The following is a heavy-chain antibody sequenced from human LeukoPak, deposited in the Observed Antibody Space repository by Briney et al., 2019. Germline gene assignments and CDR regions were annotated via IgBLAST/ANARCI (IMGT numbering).Heavy chain of an antibody. Sequence: SQTLSLTCSVSGYSISSGYYWGWIRQPPGKGLEWIGSIYHSGSTYYNPSLKSRVTISVDTSKNQFSLKLNSVTAADSAMYYCARDSTYSSSSHNWFDPWGQGTLVSVSS. CDR2: IYHSGST. CDR3: ARDSTYSSSSHNWFDP. CDR1: GYSISSGYY. J-gene: IGHJ5*02. D-gene: IGHD6-6*01. V-gene: IGHV4-38-2*02.